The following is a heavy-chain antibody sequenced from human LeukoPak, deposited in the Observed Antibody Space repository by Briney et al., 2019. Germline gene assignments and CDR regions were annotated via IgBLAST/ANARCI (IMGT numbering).Heavy chain of an antibody. J-gene: IGHJ3*02. V-gene: IGHV4-59*12. D-gene: IGHD5-18*01. CDR1: VGSISSYY. CDR3: ARERYSFGFAFDI. CDR2: IYHSGST. Sequence: SETLSLTCTVSVGSISSYYWSWFRKPPGRALEWIGYIYHSGSTYYNPSLKSRVTVSVDRSKNQFSLKLSSVTAADTAVYYCARERYSFGFAFDIWGRGTMVTVSS.